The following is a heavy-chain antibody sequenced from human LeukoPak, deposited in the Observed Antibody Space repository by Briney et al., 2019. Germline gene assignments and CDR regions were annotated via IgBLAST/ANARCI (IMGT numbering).Heavy chain of an antibody. CDR1: GYTFTSYY. CDR2: INPSGGST. V-gene: IGHV1-46*03. Sequence: AASVKVSCKASGYTFTSYYMHWVRQAPGQGLEWMGIINPSGGSTSYAQKFQGRVTMTRDTSTSTVYMELSSLRSEDTAVYYCARGSDYDILTGYYWAPPPYYFDYWGQGTLVTVSS. CDR3: ARGSDYDILTGYYWAPPPYYFDY. D-gene: IGHD3-9*01. J-gene: IGHJ4*02.